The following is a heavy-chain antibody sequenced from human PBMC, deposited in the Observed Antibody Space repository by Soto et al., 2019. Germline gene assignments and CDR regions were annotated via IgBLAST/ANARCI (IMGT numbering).Heavy chain of an antibody. D-gene: IGHD3-3*01. V-gene: IGHV1-69*05. CDR3: AREGGIGVVAPYYDYMDV. J-gene: IGHJ6*03. CDR1: GGTFSSNG. Sequence: SVKVSCKASGGTFSSNGISWVRQAPGQGLEWMGGIIPIFGTANYAQKFQGRVTMTRDTSTSTVYMGLSSLRSEDTAVYHCAREGGIGVVAPYYDYMDVWGKGTTVTVSS. CDR2: IIPIFGTA.